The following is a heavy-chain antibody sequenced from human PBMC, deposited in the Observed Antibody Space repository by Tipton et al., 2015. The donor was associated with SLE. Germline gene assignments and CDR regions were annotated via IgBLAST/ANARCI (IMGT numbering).Heavy chain of an antibody. CDR2: VFYSGTT. CDR1: GVSIGRSSYY. J-gene: IGHJ4*02. Sequence: TLSLTCTVSGVSIGRSSYYWGWIRQSPGQGLEWLGNVFYSGTTYYNPSLKSRISISVDTSINRFSLNLSSVTAADTAVYYCTGEWQQVVGVAYWGLGALVTVSA. V-gene: IGHV4-39*07. D-gene: IGHD3-16*01. CDR3: TGEWQQVVGVAY.